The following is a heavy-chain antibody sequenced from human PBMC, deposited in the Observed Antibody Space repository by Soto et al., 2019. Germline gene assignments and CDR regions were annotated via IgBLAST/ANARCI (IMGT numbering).Heavy chain of an antibody. CDR3: ARSGYELLYGRNVIDV. Sequence: SGPTLVSPTQTLTLTCSLSGFSLTTSGVSVGWIRQPPGKALEWLALIYWDDDKRYSPSLRSRLTITKDTSKNQVVLTMTNMDPVDIVTYYFARSGYELLYGRNVIDVWGQGTMVTVSS. CDR2: IYWDDDK. V-gene: IGHV2-5*02. D-gene: IGHD2-2*02. CDR1: GFSLTTSGVS. J-gene: IGHJ3*01.